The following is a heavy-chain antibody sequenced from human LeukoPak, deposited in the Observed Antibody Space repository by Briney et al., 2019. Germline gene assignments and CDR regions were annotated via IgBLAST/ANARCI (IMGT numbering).Heavy chain of an antibody. J-gene: IGHJ4*02. D-gene: IGHD5-12*01. CDR1: GLTFSDYS. CDR2: ISSSSLYI. V-gene: IGHV3-21*06. Sequence: PGGSLRLSCAASGLTFSDYSMNWVRQAPGKGLEWVSYISSSSLYINYADSVKGRFTVSRDNAKNSLFLQMNSLRAEDTAVYYCVREAYEYHFDYWGQGTLVTVSS. CDR3: VREAYEYHFDY.